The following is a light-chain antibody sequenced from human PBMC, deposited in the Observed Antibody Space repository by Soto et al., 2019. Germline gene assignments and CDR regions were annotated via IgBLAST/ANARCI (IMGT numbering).Light chain of an antibody. CDR3: QNRTPWA. J-gene: IGKJ3*01. CDR1: QSVNGY. V-gene: IGKV3-11*01. Sequence: ETVLTQSPGTLPLSLGERGTLSCRASQSVNGYLAWYQQKPGQAPRLLIYDASKRAPGVPARFSGSGSGTDFSLTLRCGDPEDFGVYHCQNRTPWAFGPGTKVDIK. CDR2: DAS.